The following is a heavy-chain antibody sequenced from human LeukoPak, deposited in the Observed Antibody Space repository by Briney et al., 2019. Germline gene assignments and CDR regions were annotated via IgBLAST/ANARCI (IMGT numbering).Heavy chain of an antibody. CDR3: ARSKGLVTDTRPLDY. CDR2: ISAHNANT. D-gene: IGHD2-21*02. Sequence: ASVKVSCKASGYSFTTYGISWVRQAPGQGLEWMGWISAHNANTYYAQNLQGRVTMTTDTSTSTAYMDLRSLRSDDTAVYYCARSKGLVTDTRPLDYWGQGTLVTVSS. J-gene: IGHJ4*02. V-gene: IGHV1-18*01. CDR1: GYSFTTYG.